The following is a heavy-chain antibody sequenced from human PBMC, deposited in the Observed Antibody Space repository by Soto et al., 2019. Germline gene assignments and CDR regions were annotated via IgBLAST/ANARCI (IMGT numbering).Heavy chain of an antibody. CDR3: ASHSGWHYYYGRDV. V-gene: IGHV1-69*12. CDR1: GGTFSSYA. Sequence: QVQLVQSGAEVKKPGSSVKVSCKASGGTFSSYAISWVRQAPGQGLEWMGGIIPIFGTANYAQKFQGRVTITADEATSTAYMELSSLRSEDTAVYYCASHSGWHYYYGRDVWGQGTTVTVSS. CDR2: IIPIFGTA. J-gene: IGHJ6*02. D-gene: IGHD3-22*01.